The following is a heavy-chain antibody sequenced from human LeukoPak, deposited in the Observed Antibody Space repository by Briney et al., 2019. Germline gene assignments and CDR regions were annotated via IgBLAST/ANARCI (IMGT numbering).Heavy chain of an antibody. V-gene: IGHV3-53*01. CDR3: AKTFPYGTTWFGFFDY. CDR1: GFTVSSNY. J-gene: IGHJ4*02. Sequence: GGSLRLSCAASGFTVSSNYMSWVRQAPGKGLEWVSVIYSGGSTYYADSVKGRFTISRDNSKNTLYLQMNSLRADDTAVYYCAKTFPYGTTWFGFFDYWGQGAPVTVSS. D-gene: IGHD3-10*01. CDR2: IYSGGST.